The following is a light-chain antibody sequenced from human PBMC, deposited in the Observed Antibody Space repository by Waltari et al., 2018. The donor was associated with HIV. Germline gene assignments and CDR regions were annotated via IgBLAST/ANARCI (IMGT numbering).Light chain of an antibody. J-gene: IGLJ1*01. V-gene: IGLV2-23*02. CDR2: EVS. Sequence: QSALPQPASVSGSPGQSTTISCTGTSRDVGSYNLVSCYQQYPGKVPKLMIYEVSKRPSGVSNRFSGSKSGNTASLTISGLQAEDEADYYCCSYAGSSTPFVFGTATKVTVL. CDR1: SRDVGSYNL. CDR3: CSYAGSSTPFV.